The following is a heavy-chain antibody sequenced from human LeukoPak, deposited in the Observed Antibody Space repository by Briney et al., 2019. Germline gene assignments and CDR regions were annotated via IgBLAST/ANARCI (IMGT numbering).Heavy chain of an antibody. CDR3: ARGIAAAGYSPDYFDY. Sequence: SETLSLTCTVSGGSFSSSYWSWIRQPPGKGLEWIGHIYYSGSTNYSPSLRSRVTISVDTSKNQFSLKLSSVTAADTVVYYCARGIAAAGYSPDYFDYWGQGTLVTVSS. D-gene: IGHD6-13*01. V-gene: IGHV4-59*01. CDR2: IYYSGST. J-gene: IGHJ4*02. CDR1: GGSFSSSY.